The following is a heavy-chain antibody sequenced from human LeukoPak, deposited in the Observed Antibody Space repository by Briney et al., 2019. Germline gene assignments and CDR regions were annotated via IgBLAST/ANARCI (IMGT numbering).Heavy chain of an antibody. CDR1: GFTFSSYG. J-gene: IGHJ5*02. V-gene: IGHV3-30*18. D-gene: IGHD2-15*01. CDR2: ISYDGSNK. Sequence: GSLRLSCAASGFTFSSYGMHWVRQAPGKGLEWVAVISYDGSNKYYADSVKGRFTISRGNSKNTLYLQMNSLRAEDTAVYHCAKEGVVVVAAPLDPWGQGTLVTVSS. CDR3: AKEGVVVVAAPLDP.